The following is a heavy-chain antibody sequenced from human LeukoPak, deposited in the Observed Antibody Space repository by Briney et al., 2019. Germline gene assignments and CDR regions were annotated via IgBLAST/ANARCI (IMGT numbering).Heavy chain of an antibody. V-gene: IGHV4-4*07. J-gene: IGHJ4*02. D-gene: IGHD1-26*01. CDR3: ARDSGSSLFDY. CDR2: IYTSGST. Sequence: SETLSLTCTVSGGSISSYYWSWLRQPAGKGLEWIGHIYTSGSTNYNPPLKSRVTMSVDTSKYQFSLKQSSVTAADTAVYYCARDSGSSLFDYWGQGTLVTVSS. CDR1: GGSISSYY.